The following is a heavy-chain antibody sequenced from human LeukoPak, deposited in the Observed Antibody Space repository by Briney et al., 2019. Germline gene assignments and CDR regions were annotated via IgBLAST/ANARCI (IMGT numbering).Heavy chain of an antibody. Sequence: GGSLRLSCAASGFTFSSYAMHWVRQAPGKGLEWVAVISYDGSNKYYADSVKGRFTISRDNSKNTLYLQMNSLRAEDTAVYYCARDYLPHYIVAEDYNWFDPWGQGTLVTVSS. D-gene: IGHD6-13*01. J-gene: IGHJ5*02. CDR2: ISYDGSNK. V-gene: IGHV3-30-3*01. CDR3: ARDYLPHYIVAEDYNWFDP. CDR1: GFTFSSYA.